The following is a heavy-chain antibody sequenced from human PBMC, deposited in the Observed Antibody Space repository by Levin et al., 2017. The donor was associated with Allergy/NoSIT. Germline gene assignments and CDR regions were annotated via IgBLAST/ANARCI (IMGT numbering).Heavy chain of an antibody. V-gene: IGHV3-30*03. Sequence: LSLTCVASEFTFSRYGMHWVRQAPGKGLEWVAIISYDGSNKNYADSLKGRFTISRDNSKNTLFLEMNSLRREDTAVYFCARGSSSSGPYYYYYGMDVWGQGTTVTVSS. CDR1: EFTFSRYG. D-gene: IGHD6-6*01. CDR2: ISYDGSNK. CDR3: ARGSSSSGPYYYYYGMDV. J-gene: IGHJ6*02.